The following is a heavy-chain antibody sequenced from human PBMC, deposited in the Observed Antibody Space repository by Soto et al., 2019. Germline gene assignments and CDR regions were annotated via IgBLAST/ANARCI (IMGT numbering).Heavy chain of an antibody. J-gene: IGHJ4*02. CDR1: GYTFTSYA. V-gene: IGHV1-3*05. CDR3: ARSIVVVTALDY. Sequence: QVQLVQSGAEEKKPGASVKVSCKDSGYTFTSYAMHWVRQAPGQRLEWMGWINAGNGNTKYSQKFQGRVTITRDTSASTAYMELSSLRSEDTAVYYCARSIVVVTALDYWGQGTLVTVS. CDR2: INAGNGNT. D-gene: IGHD2-21*02.